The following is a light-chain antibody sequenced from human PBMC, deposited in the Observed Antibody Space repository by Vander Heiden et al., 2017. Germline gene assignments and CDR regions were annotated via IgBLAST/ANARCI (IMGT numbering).Light chain of an antibody. CDR2: GAS. Sequence: DSVLTQSPGTLSLSPGDRATLSCSASQSVSSNYLAWYQQKPGKAPRLLIYGASSRDTGIPDRFSGSGSGTDFTLTISRLEPEDFAVYYCQQYGSSPLTFGGGTKVEI. J-gene: IGKJ4*01. CDR1: QSVSSNY. V-gene: IGKV3-20*01. CDR3: QQYGSSPLT.